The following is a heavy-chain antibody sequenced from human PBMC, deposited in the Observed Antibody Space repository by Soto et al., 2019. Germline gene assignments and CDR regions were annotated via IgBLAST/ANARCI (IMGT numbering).Heavy chain of an antibody. CDR3: ARDGIAVAGSAVAIRDLDY. D-gene: IGHD6-19*01. J-gene: IGHJ4*02. V-gene: IGHV1-3*01. Sequence: EASVKVSCKASGYTFTSYAMHWVRQAPGQRLEWMGWINAGNGNTKYSQKFQGRVTITRDTSASTAYMELSSLRSEDTAVYYCARDGIAVAGSAVAIRDLDYWGQGTLVPVSS. CDR1: GYTFTSYA. CDR2: INAGNGNT.